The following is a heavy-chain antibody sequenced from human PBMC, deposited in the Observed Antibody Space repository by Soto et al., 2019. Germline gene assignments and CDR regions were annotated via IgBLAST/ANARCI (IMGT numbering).Heavy chain of an antibody. Sequence: ASVKVSCKASGYTFTSYGISWVRQDPGQGLEWMGWISAYNGNTNYAQKLQGRVTMTPDTSTSPAYMELRSLRSADTAVYYCARVSGWLRPIDYWGQGTLVTVSS. CDR1: GYTFTSYG. J-gene: IGHJ4*01. D-gene: IGHD5-12*01. CDR3: ARVSGWLRPIDY. V-gene: IGHV1-18*01. CDR2: ISAYNGNT.